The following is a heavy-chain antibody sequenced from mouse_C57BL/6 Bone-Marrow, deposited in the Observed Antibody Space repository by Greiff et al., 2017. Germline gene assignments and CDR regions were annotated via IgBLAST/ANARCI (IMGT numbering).Heavy chain of an antibody. CDR2: ISDGGSYT. J-gene: IGHJ4*01. V-gene: IGHV5-4*03. Sequence: EVKLVESGGGLVKPGGSLKLSCAASGFTFSSYAMSWVRQTPEKRLEWVATISDGGSYTYYPDNVKGRFTISRDNAKNNLYLQMSHLKSEDTAMYYCARARGALTRNSYAMDYWGQGTSVTVSS. D-gene: IGHD3-1*01. CDR3: ARARGALTRNSYAMDY. CDR1: GFTFSSYA.